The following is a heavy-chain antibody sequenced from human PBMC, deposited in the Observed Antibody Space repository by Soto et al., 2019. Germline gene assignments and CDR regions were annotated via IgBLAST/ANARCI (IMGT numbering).Heavy chain of an antibody. Sequence: SQRHCGAAAGFTLRIYAMHLVRQAPGKGLEWVAVISYDGSNKYYADSVKGRFTISRDNSKNTLYLQMNSLRAEDTAVYYCARDVARLQYSSSSFDYWGQGTLVPVSS. D-gene: IGHD6-13*01. V-gene: IGHV3-30-3*01. J-gene: IGHJ4*02. CDR3: ARDVARLQYSSSSFDY. CDR1: GFTLRIYA. CDR2: ISYDGSNK.